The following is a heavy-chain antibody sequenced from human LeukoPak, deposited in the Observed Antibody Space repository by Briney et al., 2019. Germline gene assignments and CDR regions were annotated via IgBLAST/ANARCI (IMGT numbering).Heavy chain of an antibody. V-gene: IGHV4-59*08. Sequence: SETLSLTCTVSGGSISSYYWSWIRQPPGKGLEWIGYIYYSGSTNYNPSLKSRVTISVDTSKNQFSLKLSSVTAADTAAYYCASGIAAGGAFDIWGQGTMVTVSS. CDR2: IYYSGST. CDR3: ASGIAAGGAFDI. D-gene: IGHD6-13*01. J-gene: IGHJ3*02. CDR1: GGSISSYY.